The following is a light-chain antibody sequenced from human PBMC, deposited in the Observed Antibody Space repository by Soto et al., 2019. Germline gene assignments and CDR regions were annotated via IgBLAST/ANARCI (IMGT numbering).Light chain of an antibody. CDR3: GTWDGSLTAGV. J-gene: IGLJ1*01. CDR2: KNI. CDR1: SSNIGNNY. V-gene: IGLV1-51*02. Sequence: QSVLTQPPSVSAAPGQTVTSSCSGSSSNIGNNYVSWYQQLPGTAPKLHIYKNIKRPSGIPDRFSGSKSGTSATLGITGPQTGDEADYYCGTWDGSLTAGVFGTGTKLTVL.